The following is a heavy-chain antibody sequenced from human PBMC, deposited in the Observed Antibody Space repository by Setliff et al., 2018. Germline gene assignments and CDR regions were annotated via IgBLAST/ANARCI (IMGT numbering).Heavy chain of an antibody. CDR2: IHYSGNT. Sequence: SETLSLTCTVSGFSINSGTHFWGWIRQPPGKGLEWIGRIHYSGNTYYNASLKSRVIISVDTAQNQFSLSLSSVTAADTAVYYCARTGTYRYFDHWGQGTLVTVSS. J-gene: IGHJ4*02. V-gene: IGHV4-39*01. D-gene: IGHD1-1*01. CDR1: GFSINSGTHF. CDR3: ARTGTYRYFDH.